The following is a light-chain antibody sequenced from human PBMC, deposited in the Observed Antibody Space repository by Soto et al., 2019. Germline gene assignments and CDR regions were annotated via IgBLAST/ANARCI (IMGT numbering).Light chain of an antibody. CDR1: QSVTKNN. CDR3: QQYNSWPRT. V-gene: IGKV3-15*01. Sequence: EIVLTQSPGILSLSPGERATLSCRASQSVTKNNLNWYQQKPGQAPRLLIYGASTRATTIPARFSGSGSGTEFTLSISSLQSEDFAVYYCQQYNSWPRTFGQGTKVDIK. J-gene: IGKJ1*01. CDR2: GAS.